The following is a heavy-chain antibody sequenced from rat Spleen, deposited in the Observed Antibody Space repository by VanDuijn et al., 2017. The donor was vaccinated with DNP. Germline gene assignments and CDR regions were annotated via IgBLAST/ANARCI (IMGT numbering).Heavy chain of an antibody. CDR2: ITYSGNT. D-gene: IGHD1-4*01. V-gene: IGHV3-1*01. J-gene: IGHJ2*01. CDR3: ARSTDCGCNWDY. CDR1: GYSITSNY. Sequence: EVQLQESGPGLVKPSQSLSLTCSVTGYSITSNYWGWIRQFPGNKVEYIGHITYSGNTNYNPSLVSRISITRDTSKNQFFLQVNSITTEDTATYYCARSTDCGCNWDYWGQGVMVPVSS.